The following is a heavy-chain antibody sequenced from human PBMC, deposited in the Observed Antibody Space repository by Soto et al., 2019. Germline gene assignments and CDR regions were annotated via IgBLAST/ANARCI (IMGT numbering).Heavy chain of an antibody. Sequence: DVQLVESGGGLIQPWESLRLSCAAFGLTISGKKYVAWVRHAPGKGLEWVSALYDVAGSFYADYVKGRFTTSSDSSKTTVYLQMNDLRPDDTAVYYCATWHEREHAYDVLGQGTTVTGSS. CDR2: LYDVAGS. CDR3: ATWHEREHAYDV. D-gene: IGHD1-1*01. V-gene: IGHV3-53*01. CDR1: GLTISGKKY. J-gene: IGHJ3*01.